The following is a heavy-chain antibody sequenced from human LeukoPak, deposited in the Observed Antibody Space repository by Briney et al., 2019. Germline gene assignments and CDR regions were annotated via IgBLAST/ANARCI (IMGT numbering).Heavy chain of an antibody. Sequence: GGSLRLSCAASGFTFSSYSMNWVRQAPGKGLDWVSAISGSGGSTYYADSVKGRFTISRDNSKNTLYLQMNSLRAEDTAIYYCAKDGYCSGGNCCSANDAFDIWGQGTMVTVSS. CDR3: AKDGYCSGGNCCSANDAFDI. CDR2: ISGSGGST. CDR1: GFTFSSYS. V-gene: IGHV3-23*01. D-gene: IGHD2-15*01. J-gene: IGHJ3*02.